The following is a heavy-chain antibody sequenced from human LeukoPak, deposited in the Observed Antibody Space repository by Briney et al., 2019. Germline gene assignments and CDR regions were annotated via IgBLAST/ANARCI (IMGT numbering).Heavy chain of an antibody. CDR3: ARLGYGSGSYYNDY. CDR2: INHSGST. J-gene: IGHJ4*02. CDR1: GGSFSGYY. D-gene: IGHD3-10*01. V-gene: IGHV4-34*01. Sequence: KSSETLSLTCAVYGGSFSGYYWSWIRQPPGKGLEWIGEINHSGSTNYNPSLKSRVTISVDTSKNQFSLKLSSVTAADTAVYYCARLGYGSGSYYNDYWDQGTLVTVSS.